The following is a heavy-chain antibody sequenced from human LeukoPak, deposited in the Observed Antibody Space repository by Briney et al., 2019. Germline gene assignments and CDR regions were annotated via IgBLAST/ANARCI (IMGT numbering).Heavy chain of an antibody. CDR3: ARGFGKAAANVFGGYTMDV. Sequence: GVSLRLSCAASGFTVDSNYMSWVRQAPGKGLEWVSLIHTGGSTYYADSVRGRFTISRDNSKNTLYLQMNSLRPEDTAVYYCARGFGKAAANVFGGYTMDVWGQGTTVTVSS. V-gene: IGHV3-66*02. D-gene: IGHD6-13*01. J-gene: IGHJ6*02. CDR1: GFTVDSNY. CDR2: IHTGGST.